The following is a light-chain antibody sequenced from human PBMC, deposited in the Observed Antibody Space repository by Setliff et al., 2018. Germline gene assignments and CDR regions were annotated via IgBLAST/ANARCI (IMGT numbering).Light chain of an antibody. CDR2: DVS. Sequence: QSALAQPASVSGSPGQSITISCTGTSSDVGGYNYVSWYQQHPDKAPKLMIFDVSNRPSGVSNRFSGSKSGNTASLTVSGLQAEDEADYYCCSYTGRSYVFGSGTKGTVL. V-gene: IGLV2-14*03. J-gene: IGLJ1*01. CDR3: CSYTGRSYV. CDR1: SSDVGGYNY.